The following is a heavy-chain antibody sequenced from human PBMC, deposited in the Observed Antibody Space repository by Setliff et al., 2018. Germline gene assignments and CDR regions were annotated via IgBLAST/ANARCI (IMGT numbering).Heavy chain of an antibody. D-gene: IGHD1-1*01. V-gene: IGHV4-59*10. CDR1: GGSFSTYH. CDR2: IHPSGST. J-gene: IGHJ5*02. CDR3: ARTTGSTHNWLDP. Sequence: SETLSLTCAVYGGSFSTYHWSWIRKPAGKGLEWLGRIHPSGSTNYNPSLKSRVTISVDTSKNQFSLKVSSVTAADPAVYYCARTTGSTHNWLDPWGPGTLVTVSS.